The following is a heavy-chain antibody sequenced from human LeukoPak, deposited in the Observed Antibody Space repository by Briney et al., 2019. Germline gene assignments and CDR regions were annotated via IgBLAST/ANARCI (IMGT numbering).Heavy chain of an antibody. V-gene: IGHV3-23*01. Sequence: GGSLRLSCAASGFTFSSCALSWVRQAPGKGLEWVSTVSVNGGTTYYADSVKGRFTISRDNSKNTLYLQMNSLRAEDTAVYFCAKELHGSGNYAFDYWGQGTLATVSS. CDR2: VSVNGGTT. J-gene: IGHJ4*02. CDR1: GFTFSSCA. D-gene: IGHD3-10*01. CDR3: AKELHGSGNYAFDY.